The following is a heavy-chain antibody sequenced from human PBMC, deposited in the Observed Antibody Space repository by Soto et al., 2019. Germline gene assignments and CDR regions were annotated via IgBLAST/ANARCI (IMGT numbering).Heavy chain of an antibody. Sequence: GGSLRLSCTASGFTFDDYAMHWVRQGPGRGLEWVSGITWNSGKIAYADSVKGRFTIARDDDNNSLYLQMNSLRPEATALYYCVKDSYADFHRVLSTAEYFFDYWGHGTLVTVSS. V-gene: IGHV3-9*01. CDR3: VKDSYADFHRVLSTAEYFFDY. CDR2: ITWNSGKI. J-gene: IGHJ4*01. CDR1: GFTFDDYA. D-gene: IGHD2-15*01.